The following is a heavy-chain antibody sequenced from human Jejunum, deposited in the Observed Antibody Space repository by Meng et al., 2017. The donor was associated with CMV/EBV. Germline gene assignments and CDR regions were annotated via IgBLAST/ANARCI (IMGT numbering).Heavy chain of an antibody. J-gene: IGHJ4*02. CDR2: INAGSGNS. Sequence: YTFTDYAIPWARQAPGQSFEWMGWINAGSGNSQYSQKFQGRVTITRDTSANTAYMELSSLTSEDTAVYYCARVYCSSTSCQYYFDYWGQGTLVTVSS. CDR1: YTFTDYA. CDR3: ARVYCSSTSCQYYFDY. V-gene: IGHV1-3*01. D-gene: IGHD2-2*01.